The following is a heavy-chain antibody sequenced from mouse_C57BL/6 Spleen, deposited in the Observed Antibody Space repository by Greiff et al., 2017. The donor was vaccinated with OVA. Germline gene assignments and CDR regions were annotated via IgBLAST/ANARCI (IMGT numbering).Heavy chain of an antibody. CDR2: LSGGGGNP. CDR3: ARHGGPWFAY. V-gene: IGHV5-9*01. Sequence: EVMLVESGGGLVKPGGSLKLSCAASGFTFSSYTMSWVRHTPEKRLEWVASLSGGGGNPYYPDSVKGRFTISRDHAKNPLYLQMSSLRSEDTALYYCARHGGPWFAYWGQGTLVTVSA. CDR1: GFTFSSYT. J-gene: IGHJ3*01.